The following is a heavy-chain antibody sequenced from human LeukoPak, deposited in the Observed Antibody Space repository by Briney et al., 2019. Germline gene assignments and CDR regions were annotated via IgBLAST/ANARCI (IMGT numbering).Heavy chain of an antibody. Sequence: PSETLSLTCTVSGGSISSYYWSWIRQPAGKGLEWIGRIYTSGSTNYNPSLKSRVTMSVDTSKNQFSLKLSSVTAADTAVYYCARVSVSSSWYGAFDIRGQGTMVTVSS. CDR1: GGSISSYY. CDR2: IYTSGST. D-gene: IGHD6-13*01. CDR3: ARVSVSSSWYGAFDI. V-gene: IGHV4-4*07. J-gene: IGHJ3*02.